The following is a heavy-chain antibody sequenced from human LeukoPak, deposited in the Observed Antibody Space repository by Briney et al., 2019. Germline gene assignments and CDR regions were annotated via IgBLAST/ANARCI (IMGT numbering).Heavy chain of an antibody. CDR1: GFTFSTYW. Sequence: GGSLRLSCAASGFTFSTYWMSWVRQAPGKGLEWVANIKQDGSEKYYVDSVEGRFTISRDNARNSLYLQMNSLRAEDTAVYYCARTYYDILTSYNPYFDYWGQGTLVTVSS. J-gene: IGHJ4*02. CDR3: ARTYYDILTSYNPYFDY. V-gene: IGHV3-7*01. D-gene: IGHD3-9*01. CDR2: IKQDGSEK.